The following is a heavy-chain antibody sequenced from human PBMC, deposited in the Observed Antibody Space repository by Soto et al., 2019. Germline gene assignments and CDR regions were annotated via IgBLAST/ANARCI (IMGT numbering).Heavy chain of an antibody. V-gene: IGHV6-1*01. Sequence: SQTLSLTCAISGDSVSSNIAAWNWIRQSPSRGLEWLGWTYYRSKWYNDYAVSVKSRITINPDTSKNQFSLQLNSVTPDDTAVYYCAKGDNLGPKTGYAFDPWGQGIMVTVSS. CDR3: AKGDNLGPKTGYAFDP. J-gene: IGHJ5*02. D-gene: IGHD5-12*01. CDR1: GDSVSSNIAA. CDR2: TYYRSKWYN.